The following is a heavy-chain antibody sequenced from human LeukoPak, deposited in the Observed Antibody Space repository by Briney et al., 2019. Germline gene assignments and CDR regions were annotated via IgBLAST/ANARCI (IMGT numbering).Heavy chain of an antibody. CDR2: IAYDGSRA. Sequence: PARSLRLSCAGSGFTFGGYGMHWFRQTPGKGLEWVAVIAYDGSRAFYADSVKGRFTSSRDNSKNTMSVQMDDLRAEDTAVYYCTRYNNDHFDYWGQGTLVTVSS. D-gene: IGHD1-14*01. V-gene: IGHV3-33*01. J-gene: IGHJ4*02. CDR3: TRYNNDHFDY. CDR1: GFTFGGYG.